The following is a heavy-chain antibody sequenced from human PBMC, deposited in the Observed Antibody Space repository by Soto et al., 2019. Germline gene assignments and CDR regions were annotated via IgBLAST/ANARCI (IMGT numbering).Heavy chain of an antibody. CDR1: GFTFSTYW. CDR2: IKQDGSEK. J-gene: IGHJ4*02. CDR3: ASIHYVSGSGY. Sequence: GGSLRLSCAASGFTFSTYWMSWVRQAPGKGLEWVANIKQDGSEKYYVDSVKGRFTISRDNAKNSLYLQMNSLRAEDTAVYYCASIHYVSGSGYWGQGTLVTVSS. V-gene: IGHV3-7*01. D-gene: IGHD3-10*01.